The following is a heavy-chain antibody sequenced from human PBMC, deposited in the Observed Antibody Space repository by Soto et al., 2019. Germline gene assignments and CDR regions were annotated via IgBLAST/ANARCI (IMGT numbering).Heavy chain of an antibody. V-gene: IGHV4-30-4*01. Sequence: PSETLSLTCSVSGDSISTVDYFWAWIRQPPGQALEYIGYIYKSTTTYYNPSFESRVAISLDTSKSQFSLTVISVTAADTAVYFCARGRYCLTGRCFPNWFDSWGQGTLVTVS. J-gene: IGHJ5*01. D-gene: IGHD2-15*01. CDR3: ARGRYCLTGRCFPNWFDS. CDR1: GDSISTVDYF. CDR2: IYKSTTT.